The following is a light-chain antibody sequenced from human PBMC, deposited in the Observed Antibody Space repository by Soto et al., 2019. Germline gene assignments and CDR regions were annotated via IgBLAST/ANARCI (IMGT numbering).Light chain of an antibody. CDR3: TSYAGNNNYV. J-gene: IGLJ1*01. V-gene: IGLV1-47*01. CDR1: SSNIGSNY. CDR2: RNN. Sequence: QSVLTQPPSASGTPGQRVTISCSGSSSNIGSNYVYWYQQLPGTAPKLLIYRNNQRPSGVPDRFSGSKSGTSASLAISGLRSEDEADYYCTSYAGNNNYVFGTGTKLTVL.